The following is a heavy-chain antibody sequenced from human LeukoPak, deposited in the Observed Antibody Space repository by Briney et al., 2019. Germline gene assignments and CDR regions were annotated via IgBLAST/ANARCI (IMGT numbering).Heavy chain of an antibody. CDR3: ARRHSSGWYKGLTAFDI. V-gene: IGHV4-30-4*08. Sequence: SQTLSRTCTVSGGSISSGDYYWSWIRQPPGKGLEWIGYIYYSGSTYYNPSLKSRVTISVDTSKNQFSLKLSSVTAADTAVYYCARRHSSGWYKGLTAFDIWGQGTMVTVSS. CDR1: GGSISSGDYY. CDR2: IYYSGST. D-gene: IGHD6-19*01. J-gene: IGHJ3*02.